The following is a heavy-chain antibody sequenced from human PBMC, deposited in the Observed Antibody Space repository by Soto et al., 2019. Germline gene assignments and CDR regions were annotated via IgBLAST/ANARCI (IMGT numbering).Heavy chain of an antibody. Sequence: GGSLSLSCAASGFTFSSYAMSWVRQAPGKGLEWVSAISGSGGSTYYADSVKGRFTISRDNSKNTLYLQINSVRAEDTAVYYCAKDLRKIAAAGGFDYWGQGSLVAVSS. D-gene: IGHD6-13*01. J-gene: IGHJ4*02. CDR2: ISGSGGST. CDR3: AKDLRKIAAAGGFDY. CDR1: GFTFSSYA. V-gene: IGHV3-23*01.